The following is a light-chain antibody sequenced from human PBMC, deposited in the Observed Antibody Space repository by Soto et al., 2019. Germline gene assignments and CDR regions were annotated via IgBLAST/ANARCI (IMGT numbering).Light chain of an antibody. J-gene: IGKJ4*01. CDR3: QKYDNLPLT. CDR1: QNIRSY. CDR2: ETS. Sequence: DIQMTQTPSSLSASVGERVTITCRASQNIRSYLSWYQQKPGKAPKLLIFETSTLQSGVRSRFSGSGYGKDFTFTISSLQPEDIATYYSQKYDNLPLTVGGGTKVDSK. V-gene: IGKV1-33*01.